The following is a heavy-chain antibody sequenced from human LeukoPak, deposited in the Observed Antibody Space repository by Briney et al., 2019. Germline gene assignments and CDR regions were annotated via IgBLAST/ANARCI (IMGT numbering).Heavy chain of an antibody. CDR1: GYKFNAYW. J-gene: IGHJ3*01. V-gene: IGHV5-51*01. CDR2: IYPDDSDA. D-gene: IGHD3-22*01. CDR3: ARPNITSYYDSRGYDAFDV. Sequence: GESLEISCKVSGYKFNAYWIAWVRQMPGKGLEWMGIIYPDDSDARYSPSFQGQVTISADKSVSIAYLQWSSLKASDTAMYYCARPNITSYYDSRGYDAFDVWGQGTMVIVSS.